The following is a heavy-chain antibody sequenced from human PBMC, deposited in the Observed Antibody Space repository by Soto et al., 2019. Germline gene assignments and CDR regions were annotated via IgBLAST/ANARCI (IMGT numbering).Heavy chain of an antibody. Sequence: QLQLQESGPGLVKPSETLSLTCTVSGGSISSSSYYWGWLRQPPGKGLEWIGSIYYSGNTYYNPSLKSRLTISVDTSKNQFSLKLSSVTAADTAVYYCARHAVHSNGFTDYWGQGTLVTVSS. CDR3: ARHAVHSNGFTDY. J-gene: IGHJ4*02. CDR2: IYYSGNT. CDR1: GGSISSSSYY. D-gene: IGHD6-19*01. V-gene: IGHV4-39*01.